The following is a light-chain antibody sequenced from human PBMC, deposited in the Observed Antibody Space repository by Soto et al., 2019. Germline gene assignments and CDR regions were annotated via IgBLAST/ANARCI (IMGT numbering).Light chain of an antibody. V-gene: IGLV1-40*01. CDR3: QSYDSSLSACNYV. Sequence: QSVLTQPPSVSGAPGQRVTISCTGSSFNIGAGYDVHWYQQLPGTAPKLLIYGNSNRPSGVPDRFSGSKSGTSASLAITGLQAGDEADYYCQSYDSSLSACNYVFGTGTKVTVL. CDR1: SFNIGAGYD. J-gene: IGLJ1*01. CDR2: GNS.